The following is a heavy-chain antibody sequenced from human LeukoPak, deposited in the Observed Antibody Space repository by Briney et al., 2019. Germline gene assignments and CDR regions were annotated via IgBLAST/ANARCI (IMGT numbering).Heavy chain of an antibody. D-gene: IGHD4-17*01. Sequence: PGGSLRLSCAASEFTVSSNYMSWVRQAPGKGLEWVSVIYSGGSTYYADSVKGRFTISRDNSKNTLYLQMNSLRAEDTAVYYCARASTTAFDYWGQGTLVTVSS. CDR1: EFTVSSNY. CDR3: ARASTTAFDY. J-gene: IGHJ4*02. CDR2: IYSGGST. V-gene: IGHV3-53*01.